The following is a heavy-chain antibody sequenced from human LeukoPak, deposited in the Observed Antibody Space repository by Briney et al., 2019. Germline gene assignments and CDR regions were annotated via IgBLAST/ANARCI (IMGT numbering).Heavy chain of an antibody. D-gene: IGHD1-26*01. CDR3: GRQGYTAAYYFLDY. J-gene: IGHJ4*02. CDR1: VGSINSYY. V-gene: IGHV4-4*07. CDR2: IYTTGTT. Sequence: SETLSLTCTVSVGSINSYYWGLVRKAAGKGLEWIGRIYTTGTTYHSPSLKSRLTMSVDTSKNQFSLNLRSVTAADTALYYCGRQGYTAAYYFLDYWSQGTLVTVSS.